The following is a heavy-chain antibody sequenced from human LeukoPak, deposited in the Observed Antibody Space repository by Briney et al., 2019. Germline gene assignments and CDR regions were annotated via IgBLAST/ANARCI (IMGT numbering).Heavy chain of an antibody. J-gene: IGHJ4*02. CDR1: GFTFSSYS. D-gene: IGHD2-15*01. V-gene: IGHV3-66*01. Sequence: GGSLRLSCAASGFTFSSYSMNWVRQAPGKGLEWVSVIYSGGSTYYADSVKGRFTISRDNSKNTLYLQMNSLRAEDTAVYYCARDLRYCSGGSCYPYYFDYWGQGTLVTVSS. CDR2: IYSGGST. CDR3: ARDLRYCSGGSCYPYYFDY.